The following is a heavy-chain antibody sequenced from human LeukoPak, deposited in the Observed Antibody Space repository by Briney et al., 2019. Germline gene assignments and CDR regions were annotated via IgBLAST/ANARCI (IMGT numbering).Heavy chain of an antibody. J-gene: IGHJ4*02. D-gene: IGHD6-13*01. CDR1: GGSITSYY. CDR3: ASYSNSWYYFDY. CDR2: MYYSGNS. Sequence: TSETLSLTCTVSGGSITSYYWSWIRQPPGKGLGWIGYMYYSGNSYYNPSLKSRVTISVDTSKNQFSLKLSSMTAADTAVYYCASYSNSWYYFDYWGQGTLVTVSS. V-gene: IGHV4-59*01.